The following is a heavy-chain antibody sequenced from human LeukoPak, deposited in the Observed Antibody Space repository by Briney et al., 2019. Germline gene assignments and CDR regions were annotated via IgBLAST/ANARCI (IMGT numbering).Heavy chain of an antibody. CDR1: GFTFSSYG. J-gene: IGHJ4*02. CDR3: AKFRAAVVVAAADY. Sequence: GGSLRLSCAASGFTFSSYGMHWVRQAPGKGLEWVAVISYDGSNKYYADSVKGRFTISRDNSKNTLYLQMNSLRAEDTAVYYCAKFRAAVVVAAADYWGQGTLVTVSS. D-gene: IGHD2-15*01. CDR2: ISYDGSNK. V-gene: IGHV3-30*18.